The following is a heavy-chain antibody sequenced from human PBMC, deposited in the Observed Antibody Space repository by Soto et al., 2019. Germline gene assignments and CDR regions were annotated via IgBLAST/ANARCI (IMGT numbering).Heavy chain of an antibody. CDR3: ARSAGAGSYYNYGMDV. CDR2: IWYDGSNK. Sequence: QVQLVESGGGVVQPGRSLRLSCAASGFTFSSYGMHWVRQAPGKGLEWVAVIWYDGSNKYYADSVKGRFTISRDNSKNTLYLQMNSLRAEDTAVYYCARSAGAGSYYNYGMDVWGQGTTVTVSS. V-gene: IGHV3-33*01. D-gene: IGHD3-10*01. CDR1: GFTFSSYG. J-gene: IGHJ6*02.